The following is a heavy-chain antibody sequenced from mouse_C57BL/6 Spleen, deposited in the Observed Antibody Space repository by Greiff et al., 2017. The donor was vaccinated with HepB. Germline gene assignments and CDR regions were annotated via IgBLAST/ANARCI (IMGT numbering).Heavy chain of an antibody. CDR3: ARRYDYDRAMDY. Sequence: EVQVVESGGGLVKPGGSLKLSCAASGFTFSDYGMHWVRQAPEKGLEWVAYISSGSSTIYYADTVKGRFTISRDNAKNTLFLQMTSLRSEDTAMYYCARRYDYDRAMDYWGQGTSVTVSS. CDR2: ISSGSSTI. D-gene: IGHD2-4*01. J-gene: IGHJ4*01. CDR1: GFTFSDYG. V-gene: IGHV5-17*01.